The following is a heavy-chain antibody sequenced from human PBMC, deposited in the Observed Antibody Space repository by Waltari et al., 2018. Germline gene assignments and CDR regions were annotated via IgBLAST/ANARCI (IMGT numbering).Heavy chain of an antibody. CDR3: ARTRMVQGVIRGGMDV. J-gene: IGHJ6*02. D-gene: IGHD3-10*01. CDR2: IIPIFGTA. V-gene: IGHV1-69*05. Sequence: QVQLVQSGAEVMKPGSSVKVSCKASGGTFSSYAIRWVRQAPGQGLEWMGGIIPIFGTANYAQKFQGRVTITTDESTSTAYMELSSLRSEDTAVYYCARTRMVQGVIRGGMDVWGQGTTVTVSS. CDR1: GGTFSSYA.